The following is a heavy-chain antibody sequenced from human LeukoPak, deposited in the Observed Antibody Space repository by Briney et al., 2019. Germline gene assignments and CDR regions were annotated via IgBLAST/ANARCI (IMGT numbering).Heavy chain of an antibody. V-gene: IGHV1-46*01. CDR3: ARDSYSYSSSYYFDY. J-gene: IGHJ4*02. CDR1: GYTFTSYY. Sequence: GASVKVSCKTSGYTFTSYYMHWVRQAPGQGLEWMGIINPSGGSTSYAQKFQGRVTMTRDTSTSTVYMELSSLRSEDTAVYYCARDSYSYSSSYYFDYWGQGTLVTVSS. D-gene: IGHD6-6*01. CDR2: INPSGGST.